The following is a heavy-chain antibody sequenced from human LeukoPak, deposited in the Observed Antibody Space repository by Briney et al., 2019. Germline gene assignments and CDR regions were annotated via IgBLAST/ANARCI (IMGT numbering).Heavy chain of an antibody. V-gene: IGHV3-7*01. CDR1: GFTFSSYW. CDR2: IKKDGSAK. CDR3: ARDTGYSSSDGWGPHYVYFDY. Sequence: GGSLRLSCAASGFTFSSYWMSWVCQAPGQGLDCVANIKKDGSAKYYVDSVKALFTISRDNAKNSLYLQMNSLRAEDTAVYYCARDTGYSSSDGWGPHYVYFDYGCQGTLVTVSA. D-gene: IGHD6-19*01. J-gene: IGHJ4*02.